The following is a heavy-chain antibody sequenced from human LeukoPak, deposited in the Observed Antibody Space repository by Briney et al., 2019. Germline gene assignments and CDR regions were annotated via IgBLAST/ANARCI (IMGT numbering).Heavy chain of an antibody. J-gene: IGHJ5*02. CDR1: GFTFSSYA. CDR3: AKGLQWLGPVAVDWFDP. CDR2: ISGSGGST. D-gene: IGHD6-19*01. Sequence: QPGGSLRLSCAASGFTFSSYAMSWVRQAPGKGLEWVSAISGSGGSTYYADSVKGRFTISRDNSKNTLYLQMNSLRAEDTAVYYCAKGLQWLGPVAVDWFDPWGQGTLVTVSS. V-gene: IGHV3-23*01.